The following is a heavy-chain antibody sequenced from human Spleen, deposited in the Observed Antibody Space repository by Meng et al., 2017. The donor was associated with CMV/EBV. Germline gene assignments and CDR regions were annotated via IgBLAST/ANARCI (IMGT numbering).Heavy chain of an antibody. CDR3: ARSLNPNYYYYFMDV. J-gene: IGHJ6*02. Sequence: GESLKISCAASGFIFSSYAMSWVRQAPGKGLEWVSVIYSGDSSTFYADSVKGRFTISRDNSKNTLYLQMNSLRAEDTALYHCARSLNPNYYYYFMDVWGQGTTVTVSS. CDR1: GFIFSSYA. CDR2: IYSGDSST. V-gene: IGHV3-23*03.